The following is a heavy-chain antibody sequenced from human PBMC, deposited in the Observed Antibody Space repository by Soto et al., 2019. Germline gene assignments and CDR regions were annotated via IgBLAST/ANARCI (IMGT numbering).Heavy chain of an antibody. D-gene: IGHD5-18*01. CDR3: ARHRYSYGVYYFDY. J-gene: IGHJ4*02. Sequence: ASETLSLTCTVSGGSSSSGGYYWSCIRQHPGKGLEWIGYIYYSGSTNYNPSLTSRVTISVDTSKNQYSLKLSSVTAADTAVYYCARHRYSYGVYYFDYWGQGTLVTVSS. CDR1: GGSSSSGGYY. CDR2: IYYSGST. V-gene: IGHV4-61*08.